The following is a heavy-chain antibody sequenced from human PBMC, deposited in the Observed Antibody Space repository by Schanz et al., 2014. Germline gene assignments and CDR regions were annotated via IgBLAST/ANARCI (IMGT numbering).Heavy chain of an antibody. J-gene: IGHJ4*02. CDR2: ISGSSRTI. Sequence: EVQLLESGGGLVQPGGSLRLSCAASGFTFSTHAMHWVRQAPGKGLEWVSYISGSSRTIYYADSMKGRFTISRDNSKNSLYLQMNSLRAEDTAVYYCANNWNLDYWGQGTLVTVSS. V-gene: IGHV3-48*04. CDR3: ANNWNLDY. D-gene: IGHD1-20*01. CDR1: GFTFSTHA.